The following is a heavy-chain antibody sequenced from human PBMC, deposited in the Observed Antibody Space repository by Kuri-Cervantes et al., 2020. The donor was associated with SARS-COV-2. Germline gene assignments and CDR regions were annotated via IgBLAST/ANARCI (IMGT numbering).Heavy chain of an antibody. Sequence: LRLSCAISGFSFTSNGAAWNGNRQAQSRGLEWLGRTYYRSKWYNDYAVSVKSRITINPDTSKNQLSLQLNSVTPEDTAVYYCARDYDSSGYLLNCFDPWGQGTLVTVSS. D-gene: IGHD3-22*01. CDR1: GFSFTSNGAA. CDR3: ARDYDSSGYLLNCFDP. V-gene: IGHV6-1*01. J-gene: IGHJ5*02. CDR2: TYYRSKWYN.